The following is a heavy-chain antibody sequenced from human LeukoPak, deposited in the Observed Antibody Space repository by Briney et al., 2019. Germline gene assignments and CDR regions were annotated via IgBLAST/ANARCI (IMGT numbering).Heavy chain of an antibody. CDR2: IYYSGTT. CDR3: ARGVYIAAAQYGY. CDR1: GGSISSYY. Sequence: SETLSLTCTVSGGSISSYYWSWIRQPPGKGLEWIGYIYYSGTTNYNPTLKSRVTISVDTSKNQFSLKLSSVTAADTAVYYCARGVYIAAAQYGYWGQGTLVTVSS. J-gene: IGHJ4*02. V-gene: IGHV4-59*01. D-gene: IGHD6-13*01.